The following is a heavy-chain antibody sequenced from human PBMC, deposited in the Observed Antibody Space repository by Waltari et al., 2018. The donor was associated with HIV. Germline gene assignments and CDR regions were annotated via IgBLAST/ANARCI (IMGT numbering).Heavy chain of an antibody. CDR2: IWLDGSNK. CDR1: GFTFSNYG. J-gene: IGHJ6*02. V-gene: IGHV3-33*01. CDR3: ARDKNGGDSYYYYGLDV. Sequence: QVKLVESGGGVVQPGRSLRLSCVASGFTFSNYGMHWVRQSPGKGLEWVAVIWLDGSNKYDADAVKGRFTITRDNSKYTLYLQINSLRAEDTAIYHCARDKNGGDSYYYYGLDVWGQGTTVTVSS. D-gene: IGHD2-21*02.